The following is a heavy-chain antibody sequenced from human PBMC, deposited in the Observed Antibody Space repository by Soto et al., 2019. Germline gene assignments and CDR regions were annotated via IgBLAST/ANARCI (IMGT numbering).Heavy chain of an antibody. Sequence: PSETLSLTCAVYGGSFSGYYWSWIRQPPGKGLEWIGEINHSGSTNYNPSLKSRVTISVDTSKNQFSLKLSSVTAADTAVYYCARGGGEDIVATTRPQYYFDYWGQGTPVTVYS. CDR3: ARGGGEDIVATTRPQYYFDY. CDR2: INHSGST. J-gene: IGHJ4*02. D-gene: IGHD5-12*01. V-gene: IGHV4-34*01. CDR1: GGSFSGYY.